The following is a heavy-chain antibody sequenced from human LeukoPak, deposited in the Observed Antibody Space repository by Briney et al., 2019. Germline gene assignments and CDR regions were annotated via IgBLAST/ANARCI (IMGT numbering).Heavy chain of an antibody. CDR1: GFTFSVYY. CDR2: ISSSGSTI. CDR3: ARDPGGMDV. J-gene: IGHJ6*02. V-gene: IGHV3-11*01. Sequence: PGGSQRLPCAPSGFTFSVYYMIWTRQAPGKGLEWVSYISSSGSTIYYADSVKGRFTISRDNAKNSLYLQMNSLRAEDTAVYYCARDPGGMDVWGQGTTVTVSS.